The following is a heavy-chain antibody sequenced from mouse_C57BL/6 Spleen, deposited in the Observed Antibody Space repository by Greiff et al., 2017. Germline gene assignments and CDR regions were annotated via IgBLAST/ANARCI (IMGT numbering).Heavy chain of an antibody. CDR3: ARSGGIQTSNYAMDY. Sequence: VQLQQSGAELARPGASVKMSCKASGYTFTSYTMHWVKQRPGQGLEWIGYINPSSGYTKYNQKFKDKDTLTADKSSSTAYMQLSSLTSEDSAVYYCARSGGIQTSNYAMDYWGQGTSVTVSS. D-gene: IGHD3-1*01. CDR1: GYTFTSYT. V-gene: IGHV1-4*01. J-gene: IGHJ4*01. CDR2: INPSSGYT.